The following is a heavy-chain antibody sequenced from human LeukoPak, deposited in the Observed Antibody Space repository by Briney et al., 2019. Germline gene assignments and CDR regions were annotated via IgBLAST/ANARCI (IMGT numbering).Heavy chain of an antibody. CDR2: IRNDGSNQ. J-gene: IGHJ6*03. D-gene: IGHD3-10*01. CDR3: VKGVGGSANYYYLDV. Sequence: GASLRLSCAASGFTFRSYGMHWVRQAPGKGLEWVAFIRNDGSNQYYADSVTGRFTISRDNSKNALYLQMNSLRPEETAVYYCVKGVGGSANYYYLDVWDKGTTVTVSS. CDR1: GFTFRSYG. V-gene: IGHV3-30*02.